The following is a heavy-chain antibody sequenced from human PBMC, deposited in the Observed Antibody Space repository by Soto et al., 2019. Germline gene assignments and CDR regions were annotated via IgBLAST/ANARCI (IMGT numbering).Heavy chain of an antibody. D-gene: IGHD3-10*01. V-gene: IGHV1-69*12. CDR1: GGTFSSYA. CDR2: IIRIFGTP. CDR3: ARQGSNEYYYYGMDV. J-gene: IGHJ6*02. Sequence: QVQLVQSGAEVKKPGSSVKVSCKASGGTFSSYAINWVRQAPGQGLEWMGGIIRIFGTPDYAQRFQGRVTITADESTSTAYKELSSLRSEDTAAYYCARQGSNEYYYYGMDVWGQGTTVTVSS.